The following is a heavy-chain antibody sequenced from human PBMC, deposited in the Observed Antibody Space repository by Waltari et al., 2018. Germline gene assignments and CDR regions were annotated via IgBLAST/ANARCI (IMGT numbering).Heavy chain of an antibody. Sequence: EVQLVESGGGLVQPGGSLRLSCAASGFTSFNCFISWVRQAPGKGLEWISESRDGGVYTYYADSVEGRFTISRDSSKNTIYLQMNSLRVEDTALYYCAKGFEDLLPFDHWGQGTQVTVSS. D-gene: IGHD2-21*01. V-gene: IGHV3-23*04. J-gene: IGHJ4*02. CDR1: GFTSFNCF. CDR3: AKGFEDLLPFDH. CDR2: SRDGGVYT.